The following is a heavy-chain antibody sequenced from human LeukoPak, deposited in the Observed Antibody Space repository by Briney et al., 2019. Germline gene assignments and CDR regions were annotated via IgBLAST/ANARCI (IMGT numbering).Heavy chain of an antibody. Sequence: GGSLRLSCAASGFTFSSYAMHWVRQAPGKGLEWVAVISYDGSNKYYADSVKGRFTISRDNSKNTLYLQMNSLRAEDTAVYYCARETTEGASVLLWFCGAFDIWGQGTMVTVSS. CDR2: ISYDGSNK. J-gene: IGHJ3*02. CDR1: GFTFSSYA. CDR3: ARETTEGASVLLWFCGAFDI. V-gene: IGHV3-30-3*01. D-gene: IGHD3-10*01.